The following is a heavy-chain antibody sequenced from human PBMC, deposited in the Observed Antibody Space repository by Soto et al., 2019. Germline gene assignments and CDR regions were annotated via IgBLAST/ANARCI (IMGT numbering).Heavy chain of an antibody. CDR1: GGSISSSSYS. Sequence: SEALSLTCTVSGGSISSSSYSWGWIRQPPGKGLEWIGSIYYSGSTYYNPSLKSRVTISVDTSKNQCSLKLSSVTAADTAVYYCARGGYSNRWNRFAPRGQGTFVIVSS. CDR2: IYYSGST. CDR3: ARGGYSNRWNRFAP. D-gene: IGHD6-13*01. J-gene: IGHJ5*02. V-gene: IGHV4-39*01.